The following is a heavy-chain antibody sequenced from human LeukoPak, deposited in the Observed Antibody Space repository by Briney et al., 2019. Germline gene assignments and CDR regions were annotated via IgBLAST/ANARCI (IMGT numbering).Heavy chain of an antibody. Sequence: PSETLSLTCAVYGGSFSGYYWGWFRQPPGKGLEWIGEIDHRGSPNHNPSLRSRVTISEDTSKNQFSLKLISVTAADTSVYYCARGRGGSVYFYWGQGTLVTVSS. J-gene: IGHJ4*02. CDR1: GGSFSGYY. D-gene: IGHD2-15*01. V-gene: IGHV4-34*01. CDR2: IDHRGSP. CDR3: ARGRGGSVYFY.